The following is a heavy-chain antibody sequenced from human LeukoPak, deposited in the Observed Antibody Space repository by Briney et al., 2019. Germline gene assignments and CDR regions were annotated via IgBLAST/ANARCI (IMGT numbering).Heavy chain of an antibody. CDR3: AREGDYGGNSGDAFDY. CDR2: IYYSGST. Sequence: SETLSLTCTVSGGSISSYYWSWIRQPPGKGLEWIGYIYYSGSTNYNPSLKSRVTISVDTSKNQFSLKLSSVTAADTAVYYCAREGDYGGNSGDAFDYWGQGTLVTVSS. J-gene: IGHJ4*02. D-gene: IGHD4-23*01. V-gene: IGHV4-59*01. CDR1: GGSISSYY.